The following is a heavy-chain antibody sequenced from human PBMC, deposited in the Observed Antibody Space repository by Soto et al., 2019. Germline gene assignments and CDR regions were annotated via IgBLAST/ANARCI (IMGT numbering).Heavy chain of an antibody. J-gene: IGHJ4*02. D-gene: IGHD5-18*01. Sequence: QITLKESGPTLVKPTQTLTLTCTFSGFSLSTSGVGVGWIRQPPGKALEWLAVIYWDDDQRYSPSLKNRLTITKDTYKNQVVLTMTNMAPVDTATYSCAYSGVGVWGNGYGCFDYWGQGTLVTVSS. CDR2: IYWDDDQ. CDR1: GFSLSTSGVG. V-gene: IGHV2-5*02. CDR3: AYSGVGVWGNGYGCFDY.